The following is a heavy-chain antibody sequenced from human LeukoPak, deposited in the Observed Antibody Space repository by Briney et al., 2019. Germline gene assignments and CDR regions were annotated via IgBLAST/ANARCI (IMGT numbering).Heavy chain of an antibody. CDR2: ISYDGSNK. D-gene: IGHD3-3*01. J-gene: IGHJ4*02. V-gene: IGHV3-30*03. CDR3: ARDLSTDFWSGYYTNYFDY. Sequence: GGSLRLSCAASGFTFSSYGMHWVRQAPGKGLEWVAVISYDGSNKYYADSVKGRFTISRNNSKNTLYLQMNSLRAEDTAVYYCARDLSTDFWSGYYTNYFDYWGQGTLVTVSS. CDR1: GFTFSSYG.